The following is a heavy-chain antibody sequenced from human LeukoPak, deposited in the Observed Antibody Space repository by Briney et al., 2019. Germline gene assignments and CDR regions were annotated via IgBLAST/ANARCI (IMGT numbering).Heavy chain of an antibody. Sequence: GGSLRLSCAASGFTFSSYAMSWVRQAPGKGLEWVSAISGSGGSTYYADSVKGRFTISRDNSKNTLYLQMNSLRAEDTAVYYCARDRGACSSTSCRAPDWPPGGYFDLWGRGTLVTVSS. J-gene: IGHJ2*01. CDR2: ISGSGGST. CDR3: ARDRGACSSTSCRAPDWPPGGYFDL. D-gene: IGHD2-2*01. V-gene: IGHV3-23*01. CDR1: GFTFSSYA.